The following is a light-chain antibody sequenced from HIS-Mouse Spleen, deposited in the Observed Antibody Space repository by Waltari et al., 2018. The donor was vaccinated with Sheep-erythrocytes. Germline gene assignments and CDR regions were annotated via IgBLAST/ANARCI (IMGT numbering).Light chain of an antibody. J-gene: IGLJ3*02. V-gene: IGLV2-11*02. Sequence: QSALTQPRSVSGSPGQSVTISCTGTSSDVGGYNYVSGYQQHPGKAPKLMIYEVSNRPSGVSNRFSGSKSGTSASLAISGLQSEDEADYYCAAWDDSLNGPVFGGGTKLTVL. CDR2: EVS. CDR3: AAWDDSLNGPV. CDR1: SSDVGGYNY.